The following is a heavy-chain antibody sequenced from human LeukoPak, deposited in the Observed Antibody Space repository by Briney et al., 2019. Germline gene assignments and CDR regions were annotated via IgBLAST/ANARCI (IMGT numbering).Heavy chain of an antibody. V-gene: IGHV3-74*01. D-gene: IGHD6-19*01. J-gene: IGHJ4*02. CDR2: INSDGSST. CDR3: ARDQYSSGWFDY. Sequence: GGSLRLSCAASGFTFSSYWMHWVRQAPGKGLVWVSRINSDGSSTSYADSVKGRFTISRDNAKNSLYLQMNSLRAEDTAVYYCARDQYSSGWFDYWGQGTLVTVSS. CDR1: GFTFSSYW.